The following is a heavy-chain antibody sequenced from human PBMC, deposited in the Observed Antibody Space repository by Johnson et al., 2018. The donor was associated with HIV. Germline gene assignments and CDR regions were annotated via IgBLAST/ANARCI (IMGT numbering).Heavy chain of an antibody. CDR1: GFAFSNYG. J-gene: IGHJ3*02. D-gene: IGHD1-26*01. V-gene: IGHV3-33*08. CDR3: AKTGVGATDAAFDI. Sequence: QMMLVESGGGVVQPGNSLRLSCAASGFAFSNYGMHWVRQAPGKGLEWVAVIPVAGSNIKYADSVRGRFTISRDNSKTTLYMEMISLRADDTATYYCAKTGVGATDAAFDIWGQGTMVTVSS. CDR2: IPVAGSNI.